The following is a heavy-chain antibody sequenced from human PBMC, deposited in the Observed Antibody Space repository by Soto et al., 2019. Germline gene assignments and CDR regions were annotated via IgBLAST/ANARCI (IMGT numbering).Heavy chain of an antibody. V-gene: IGHV3-33*01. CDR2: IWYDGSNK. J-gene: IGHJ4*02. CDR3: ARWSIAVANFDY. CDR1: GFTFSSYG. D-gene: IGHD6-19*01. Sequence: QVQLVESGGGVVQPGRSLRLSCASSGFTFSSYGMHWVRQAPGKGLEWVAVIWYDGSNKYYADSVKGRFTISRDNSKNTLYLQMNSLRAEDTAVYYCARWSIAVANFDYLGQGTLVTVSS.